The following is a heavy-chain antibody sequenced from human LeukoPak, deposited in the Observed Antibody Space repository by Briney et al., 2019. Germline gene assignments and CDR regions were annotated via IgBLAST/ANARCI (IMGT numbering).Heavy chain of an antibody. CDR2: ISSSGNTI. Sequence: GGSLRLSCAASGFTFSSYEMNWVRQAPGKGLEWVSYISSSGNTIHYADSVKGRFTISRDNAENSLYLQMNSLRAEDTAVYYCARDGTPIYSSGWVYMGVWGKGTTVTISS. CDR3: ARDGTPIYSSGWVYMGV. J-gene: IGHJ6*03. D-gene: IGHD6-25*01. V-gene: IGHV3-48*03. CDR1: GFTFSSYE.